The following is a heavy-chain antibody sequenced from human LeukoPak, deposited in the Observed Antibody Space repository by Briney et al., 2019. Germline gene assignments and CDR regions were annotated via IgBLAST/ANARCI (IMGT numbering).Heavy chain of an antibody. CDR2: IYYSGST. V-gene: IGHV4-59*01. CDR1: GGSISSYY. CDR3: ARQYGSSSHFDY. J-gene: IGHJ4*02. D-gene: IGHD6-6*01. Sequence: PSETLSLTCTVSGGSISSYYWSWIRQPPGKGLEWIGYIYYSGSTNYNPSLKGRVTISVDTSKNQFSLKLSSVTAADTAVYYCARQYGSSSHFDYWGQGTLVTVSS.